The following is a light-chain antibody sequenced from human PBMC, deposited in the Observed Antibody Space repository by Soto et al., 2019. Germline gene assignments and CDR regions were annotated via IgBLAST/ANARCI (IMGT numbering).Light chain of an antibody. J-gene: IGLJ1*01. CDR3: AAWDDSLNGDV. V-gene: IGLV1-44*01. Sequence: QSVLTQPPSASATPGQSVTISCSGSSSNIGSNAVNWYQQLPGTAPKLLLYSNNQRPSGVPDRFSGSKSGTSASLAISGLQSEDEDDYYCAAWDDSLNGDVFGTGTKLTVL. CDR1: SSNIGSNA. CDR2: SNN.